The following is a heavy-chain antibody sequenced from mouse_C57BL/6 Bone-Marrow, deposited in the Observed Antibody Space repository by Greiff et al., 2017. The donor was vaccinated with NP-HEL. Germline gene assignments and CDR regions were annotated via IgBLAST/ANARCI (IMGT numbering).Heavy chain of an antibody. CDR1: GYTFTSYD. CDR2: IYPRDGST. J-gene: IGHJ1*03. V-gene: IGHV1-85*01. Sequence: LVESGPELVKPGASVKLSCKASGYTFTSYDINWVKQRPGQGLEWIGWIYPRDGSTKYNEKFKGKATLTVDTSSSTAYMELHSLTSEDSAVYFCARCPWYFDVWGTGTTVTVSS. CDR3: ARCPWYFDV.